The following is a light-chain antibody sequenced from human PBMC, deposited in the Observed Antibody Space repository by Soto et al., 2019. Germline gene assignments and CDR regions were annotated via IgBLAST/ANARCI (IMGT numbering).Light chain of an antibody. CDR1: QSVSKY. CDR2: GAS. Sequence: EIVLTQSPGTLALSPCEGATLSCRASQSVSKYLARYQQKPGQAPTLLIYGASSRSTGITDSFSGSGSRTDFTLTISRREPEDFAVYYCQQYGGSPQTFGQGNKVEIK. J-gene: IGKJ1*01. V-gene: IGKV3-20*01. CDR3: QQYGGSPQT.